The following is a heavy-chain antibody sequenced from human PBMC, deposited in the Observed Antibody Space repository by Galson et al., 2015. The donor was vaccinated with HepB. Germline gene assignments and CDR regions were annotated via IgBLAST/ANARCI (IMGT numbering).Heavy chain of an antibody. CDR3: ARRAYSSSWFTKPFDY. CDR1: GYSFTSYW. J-gene: IGHJ4*02. Sequence: QSGAEVKKPGESLKISCKGSGYSFTSYWIGWVRQMPGKGLEWMGIIYPGDSDTRYSPSFQGQVTISADKSISTAYLQWSSLKASDTAMYCCARRAYSSSWFTKPFDYWGQGTLVTVSS. V-gene: IGHV5-51*01. D-gene: IGHD6-13*01. CDR2: IYPGDSDT.